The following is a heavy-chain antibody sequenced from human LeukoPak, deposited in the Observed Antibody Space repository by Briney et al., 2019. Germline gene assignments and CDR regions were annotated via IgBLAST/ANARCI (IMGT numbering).Heavy chain of an antibody. D-gene: IGHD6-6*01. J-gene: IGHJ4*02. V-gene: IGHV4-59*08. Sequence: SETLSLTCTVSGGSISSYYWSWTRQPPGKGLEWIGYISYSGSTYYNPSLTSRVTISVATSKSQFSLKLSSVTAADTAVSYCARLGDSTSRLYYFDYWGQGTLVTVSS. CDR3: ARLGDSTSRLYYFDY. CDR2: ISYSGST. CDR1: GGSISSYY.